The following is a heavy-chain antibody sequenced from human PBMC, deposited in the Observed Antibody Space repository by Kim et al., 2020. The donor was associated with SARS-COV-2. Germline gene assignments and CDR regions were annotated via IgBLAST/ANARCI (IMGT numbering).Heavy chain of an antibody. V-gene: IGHV5-51*01. CDR3: VRRDSGYDWALDN. D-gene: IGHD5-12*01. CDR2: IFPGDSDT. J-gene: IGHJ4*02. Sequence: GESLKISCKGSGYSFTNHWIGWVRQVPGRGLEWVAFIFPGDSDTRYNPSFEGQLIISADNSIATAYLQWSSLRASDTAMYYCVRRDSGYDWALDNWGQGTLVTVSS. CDR1: GYSFTNHW.